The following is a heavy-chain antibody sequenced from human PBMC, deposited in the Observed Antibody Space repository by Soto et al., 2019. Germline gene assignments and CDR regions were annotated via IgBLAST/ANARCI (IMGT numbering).Heavy chain of an antibody. Sequence: SETLSLTCAVSGGSISSNNWWSWVRQPPGKGLEWIGGIYHSGTTNYNPSLKSRVTISVDKSKSQFSLKLSSVTAADTAVYYCARIAVTGPFDYWGQGTLVTVSS. CDR1: GGSISSNNW. V-gene: IGHV4-4*02. J-gene: IGHJ4*02. CDR3: ARIAVTGPFDY. CDR2: IYHSGTT. D-gene: IGHD6-19*01.